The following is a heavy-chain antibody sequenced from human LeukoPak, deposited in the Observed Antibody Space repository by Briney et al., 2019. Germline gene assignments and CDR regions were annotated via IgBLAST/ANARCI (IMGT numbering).Heavy chain of an antibody. D-gene: IGHD2/OR15-2a*01. J-gene: IGHJ4*02. CDR1: GFIFSDYW. CDR2: INSDGSGP. Sequence: GGSLRLSCAASGFIFSDYWMHWVRQAPEKGLMWVSKINSDGSGPDYAESVKGRFTISRDNAKNTLYLQMNSLRAEDTAVYYCTRDVYGLGDYWGQGALVTVSS. V-gene: IGHV3-74*01. CDR3: TRDVYGLGDY.